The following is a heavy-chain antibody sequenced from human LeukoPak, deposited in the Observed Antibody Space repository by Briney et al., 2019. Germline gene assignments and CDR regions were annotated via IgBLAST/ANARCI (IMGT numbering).Heavy chain of an antibody. J-gene: IGHJ6*02. CDR2: IYPGDSQT. V-gene: IGHV5-51*01. CDR1: GYSFSNYW. CDR3: ARHRIPAPGSSGYYGMDV. D-gene: IGHD6-13*01. Sequence: GESLKISSKGSGYSFSNYWIGWVRQMPGKGLEWMGIIYPGDSQTRYSPSFQGQVTISVDKSISTAYLQWSSLKAPDTAIYYCARHRIPAPGSSGYYGMDVWGQGTTVTVSS.